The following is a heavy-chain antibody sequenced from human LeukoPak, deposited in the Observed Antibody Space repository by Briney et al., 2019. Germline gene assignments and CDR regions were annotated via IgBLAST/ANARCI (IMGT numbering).Heavy chain of an antibody. CDR3: ARCDTRIGSGFQCYAFDI. CDR2: ISSSGSAK. Sequence: GGSLRLSCAASGFTFSSFEMNWVRQAPGKGLEWVSYISSSGSAKYYAESVRGRLTISRDNAKNSLYLQMNSLRAEDAAVYYCARCDTRIGSGFQCYAFDIWGQGTMVTVSS. V-gene: IGHV3-48*03. CDR1: GFTFSSFE. D-gene: IGHD1-14*01. J-gene: IGHJ3*02.